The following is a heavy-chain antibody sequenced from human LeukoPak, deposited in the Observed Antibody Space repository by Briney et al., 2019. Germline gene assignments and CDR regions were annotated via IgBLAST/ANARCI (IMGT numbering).Heavy chain of an antibody. CDR3: AKESYSTSWQLDS. CDR2: ISYDGSNK. J-gene: IGHJ5*01. Sequence: GGSLRLSCAASGFTFSSYGMHWVRQAPGKGLEWVAVISYDGSNKYYADSVKGRFTISRDNSKNTLYLQMNSLRAEDTAVYYCAKESYSTSWQLDSWGQGTLVSVSS. CDR1: GFTFSSYG. D-gene: IGHD6-13*01. V-gene: IGHV3-30*18.